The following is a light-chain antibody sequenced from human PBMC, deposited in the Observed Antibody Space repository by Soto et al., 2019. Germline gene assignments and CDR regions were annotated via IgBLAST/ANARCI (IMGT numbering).Light chain of an antibody. CDR3: QQYYSYTLT. CDR1: RLIGSS. V-gene: IGKV1-8*01. CDR2: VAS. Sequence: AVQMTQSPSSLSASIGDRVTITCRAIRLIGSSLAWYHQKPGTAPKLLIDVASFLQSGVPSRFCGSVSGTDFSLTISLLQSEAFTTYYCQQYYSYTLTFDRGTRLDLK. J-gene: IGKJ5*01.